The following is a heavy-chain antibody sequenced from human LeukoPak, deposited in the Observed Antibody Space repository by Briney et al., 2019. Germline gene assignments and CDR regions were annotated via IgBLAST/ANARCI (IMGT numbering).Heavy chain of an antibody. CDR1: GGSISSSSYY. Sequence: SETLSLTCIVSGGSISSSSYYWGWIRQPPWKGLEWIGSIYYSGSTYYNPSLKSRVTISVDTSKNQFSLKLSSVTAADTAVYYCARLIITTGYYEPRTLDYWGQGTLVTVSS. CDR2: IYYSGST. V-gene: IGHV4-39*01. J-gene: IGHJ4*02. CDR3: ARLIITTGYYEPRTLDY. D-gene: IGHD3-9*01.